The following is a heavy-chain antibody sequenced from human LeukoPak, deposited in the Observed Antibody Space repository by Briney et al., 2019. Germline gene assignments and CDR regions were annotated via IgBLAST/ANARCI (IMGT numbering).Heavy chain of an antibody. CDR3: ARSRMGSSPYYYYGMDV. Sequence: GGSLRLSCAASEFTFSSYGMHWVRQAPGKGLEWVAVIWYDGSNKYYADSVKGRFTISRDNSKNTLYLQMNSLRAEDTAVYYCARSRMGSSPYYYYGMDVWGQGTTVTVSS. V-gene: IGHV3-33*01. D-gene: IGHD6-13*01. CDR1: EFTFSSYG. CDR2: IWYDGSNK. J-gene: IGHJ6*02.